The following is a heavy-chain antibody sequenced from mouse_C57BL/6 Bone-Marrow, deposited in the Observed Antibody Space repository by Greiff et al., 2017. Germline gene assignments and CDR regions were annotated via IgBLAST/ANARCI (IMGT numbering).Heavy chain of an antibody. D-gene: IGHD1-1*01. J-gene: IGHJ2*01. CDR1: GFTFSDFY. CDR2: SRNKANDYTT. Sequence: EVKLMESGGGLVQSGRSLRLSCATSGFTFSDFYMEWVRQAPGKGLEWIAASRNKANDYTTEYSASVKGRFIVSRDTSQSILYLQMNALRAEDTAIYYCARDDYYGSGFDYGGQGTTLTVSS. CDR3: ARDDYYGSGFDY. V-gene: IGHV7-1*01.